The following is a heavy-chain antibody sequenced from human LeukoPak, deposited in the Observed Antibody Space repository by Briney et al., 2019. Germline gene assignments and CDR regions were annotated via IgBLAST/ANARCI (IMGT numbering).Heavy chain of an antibody. D-gene: IGHD3-10*01. Sequence: GGSLRLSCAASGFTFSSYGMHWVRQAPGKGLEWVANIKQDGSEKYYVDSVKGRFTISRDNAKNSLYLQMNSLRAEDTAVYYCAREGIMVRGVITFHYYYYMDVWGKGTTVTVSS. J-gene: IGHJ6*03. CDR3: AREGIMVRGVITFHYYYYMDV. V-gene: IGHV3-7*01. CDR2: IKQDGSEK. CDR1: GFTFSSYG.